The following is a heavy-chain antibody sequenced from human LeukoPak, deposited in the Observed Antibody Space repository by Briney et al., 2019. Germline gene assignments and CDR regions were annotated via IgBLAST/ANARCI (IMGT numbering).Heavy chain of an antibody. CDR1: GGSFSGYY. V-gene: IGHV4-34*01. CDR3: ARALSY. CDR2: INHSGST. J-gene: IGHJ4*02. Sequence: SETLSLTCAVYGGSFSGYYWSWIRQPPGKGLEWIGEINHSGSTNYIPSLKSRVTISVDTSKNQFSLKLSSVTAADTAVYYCARALSYWGQGTLVTVSS.